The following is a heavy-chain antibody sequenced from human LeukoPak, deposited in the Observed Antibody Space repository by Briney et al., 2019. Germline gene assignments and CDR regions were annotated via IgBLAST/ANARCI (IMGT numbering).Heavy chain of an antibody. CDR1: GFTFSSSA. D-gene: IGHD3-22*01. V-gene: IGHV3-43*02. J-gene: IGHJ4*02. Sequence: GGSLRLSCAASGFTFSSSAMSWVRQAPGKGLEWVSLISWDGGSTYYADSVKGRFTISRDNSKNSLYLQMNSLRTEDTALYYCAKDTGYYDSSGLDYWGQGTLVTVSS. CDR3: AKDTGYYDSSGLDY. CDR2: ISWDGGST.